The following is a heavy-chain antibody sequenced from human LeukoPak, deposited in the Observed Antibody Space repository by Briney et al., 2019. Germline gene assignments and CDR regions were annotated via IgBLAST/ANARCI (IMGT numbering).Heavy chain of an antibody. V-gene: IGHV3-33*01. J-gene: IGHJ3*02. Sequence: GGSLRLSCAASGFTFSSYGMQWVRQAAGKGLEWVAIIWYDGSNKYYADSVKGRFTISRDNSKNTLYLQMNSLRAEDTAVYYCARSTVTDYDAFDIWGQGTMVTVSS. CDR1: GFTFSSYG. CDR2: IWYDGSNK. CDR3: ARSTVTDYDAFDI. D-gene: IGHD4-11*01.